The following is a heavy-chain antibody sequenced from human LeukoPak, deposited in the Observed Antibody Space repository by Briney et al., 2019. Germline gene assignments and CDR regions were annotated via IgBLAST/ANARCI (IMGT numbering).Heavy chain of an antibody. CDR3: ARGGDCSGGCCYSGFDP. CDR1: GFTFSSYS. CDR2: IGTAGDT. V-gene: IGHV3-13*01. D-gene: IGHD2-15*01. Sequence: PGGSLRLSCAASGFTFSSYSMNWVRQATGKGLEWVSAIGTAGDTYYPGSVKGRFTISRENAKNSLYLQMNSLRAGDTAVYYCARGGDCSGGCCYSGFDPWGQGTLVTVSS. J-gene: IGHJ5*02.